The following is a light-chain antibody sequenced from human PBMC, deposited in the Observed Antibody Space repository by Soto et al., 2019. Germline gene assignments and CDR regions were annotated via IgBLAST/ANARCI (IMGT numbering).Light chain of an antibody. Sequence: QSALTQPASVSGSPGQSITISCTGTSSDIGTYNFVSWYQVHPGRAPKLIIHDVGDRPSGVSNRFSGSKSGNTASLTISGLQPEDEADYHCSSYRSTTTVFGTGTKVTVL. CDR3: SSYRSTTTV. J-gene: IGLJ1*01. CDR1: SSDIGTYNF. V-gene: IGLV2-14*01. CDR2: DVG.